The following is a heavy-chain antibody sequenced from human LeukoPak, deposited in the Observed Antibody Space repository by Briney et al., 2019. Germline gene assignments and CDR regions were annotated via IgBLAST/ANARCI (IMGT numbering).Heavy chain of an antibody. CDR2: ISGSGGST. V-gene: IGHV3-23*01. D-gene: IGHD3-22*01. CDR3: AKERTRRRPGSGYYYVYFDY. J-gene: IGHJ4*02. CDR1: GFTFSSYA. Sequence: GGSLRLSCAASGFTFSSYAMSWVRQAPGKGLVWVSAISGSGGSTYYADSVKGRFTISRDNSKNTLYLQMNSLRAEDTAVYYCAKERTRRRPGSGYYYVYFDYWGQGTLVTVSS.